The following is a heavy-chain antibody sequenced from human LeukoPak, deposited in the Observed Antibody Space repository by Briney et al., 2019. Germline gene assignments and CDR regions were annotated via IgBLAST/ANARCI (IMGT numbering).Heavy chain of an antibody. J-gene: IGHJ4*02. V-gene: IGHV4-61*02. CDR2: IYTSGST. D-gene: IGHD3-10*01. CDR1: GGSISSGSYY. CDR3: ARHYYGSGPDY. Sequence: SQTLSLTCTVSGGSISSGSYYWSWIRQPAGKGLEWIGRIYTSGSTNYNPSLKSRVTISVDTSKNQFSLRLTSVTAANTAVYYCARHYYGSGPDYWGQGTLVTVSS.